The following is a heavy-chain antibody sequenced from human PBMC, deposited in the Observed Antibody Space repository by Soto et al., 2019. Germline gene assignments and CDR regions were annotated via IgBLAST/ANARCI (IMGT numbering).Heavy chain of an antibody. CDR1: GGSVSNGRYY. CDR3: ARYHDYGDYGYFDY. Sequence: QVQLQESGPGLVKPSETLSLTCTVSGGSVSNGRYYWTWIRQPPGKGLEWIGYIYSGRTTNYNASLKSRVTISLDTSKNQFSLKLSSVTAADTAVYYCARYHDYGDYGYFDYWGQGTLITVSS. J-gene: IGHJ4*02. CDR2: IYSGRTT. D-gene: IGHD4-17*01. V-gene: IGHV4-61*01.